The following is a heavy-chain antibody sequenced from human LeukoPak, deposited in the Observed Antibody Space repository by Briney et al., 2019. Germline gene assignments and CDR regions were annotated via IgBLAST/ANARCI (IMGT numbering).Heavy chain of an antibody. V-gene: IGHV3-7*01. D-gene: IGHD1-26*01. Sequence: GGSLRLSCEASGFTFSGNWMSWVRQAPRKGLEWVASINPDGSQKFYVDSVKGRFTISRDNTKTSLYLQMNSLGAEDTAMYYCAKLLGMVTTYDYWGQGTRVTVSS. J-gene: IGHJ4*02. CDR1: GFTFSGNW. CDR3: AKLLGMVTTYDY. CDR2: INPDGSQK.